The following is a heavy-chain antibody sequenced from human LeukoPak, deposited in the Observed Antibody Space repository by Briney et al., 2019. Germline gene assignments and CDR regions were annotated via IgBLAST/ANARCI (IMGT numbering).Heavy chain of an antibody. J-gene: IGHJ6*03. Sequence: TLSLTCTVSGGSINSYYWSWIRQPPGKGLEWIGYINYSGATNYNPSLKSRVTISRDTSKNQLSLNLSSVTAADTAVYFCARVSWFPGTSYYYMDVWGKGTTVTVSS. CDR2: INYSGAT. CDR1: GGSINSYY. V-gene: IGHV4-59*01. D-gene: IGHD1-1*01. CDR3: ARVSWFPGTSYYYMDV.